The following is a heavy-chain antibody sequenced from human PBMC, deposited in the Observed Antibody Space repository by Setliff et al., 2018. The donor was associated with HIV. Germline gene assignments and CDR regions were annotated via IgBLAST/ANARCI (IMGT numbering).Heavy chain of an antibody. Sequence: GGSLRLSCAASGFTFDDYAMHWVRQAPGKGLEWVSGISWNSGGIGYADSVKGRFTISRDNAKNSLYLQMNSLRAEDTALYYCAKDHSAAAGTEYFDYWGQGTLVTVSS. V-gene: IGHV3-9*01. D-gene: IGHD6-13*01. CDR3: AKDHSAAAGTEYFDY. CDR1: GFTFDDYA. J-gene: IGHJ4*02. CDR2: ISWNSGGI.